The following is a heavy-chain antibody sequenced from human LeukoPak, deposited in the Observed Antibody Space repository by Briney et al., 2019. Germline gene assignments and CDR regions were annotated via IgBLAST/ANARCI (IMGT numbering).Heavy chain of an antibody. Sequence: ASVKVSCKASGYTFTSYGISWVRQAPGQGLEWMGWISAYDGNTNYAQKLQGRVTMTTDTSTSTAYMELRSLRSDDTAVYYCAREPVYNYYYGMDVWGQGTTVTVSS. J-gene: IGHJ6*02. CDR3: AREPVYNYYYGMDV. V-gene: IGHV1-18*01. CDR1: GYTFTSYG. D-gene: IGHD2-8*01. CDR2: ISAYDGNT.